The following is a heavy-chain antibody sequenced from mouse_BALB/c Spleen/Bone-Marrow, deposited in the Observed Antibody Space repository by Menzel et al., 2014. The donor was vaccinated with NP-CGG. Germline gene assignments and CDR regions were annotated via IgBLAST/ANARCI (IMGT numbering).Heavy chain of an antibody. J-gene: IGHJ2*01. Sequence: EVQLVESGGGLVQPGGSLKLSCAASGFDFSRYWMSWVRQAPGKGLEWIGEINPDSSTINYTPPLKDKFIISRDNAKNTLYLQMRKVRSEDTALYYCARQGYYGYSDYWGQGTTLTASS. CDR3: ARQGYYGYSDY. D-gene: IGHD1-2*01. V-gene: IGHV4-1*02. CDR1: GFDFSRYW. CDR2: INPDSSTI.